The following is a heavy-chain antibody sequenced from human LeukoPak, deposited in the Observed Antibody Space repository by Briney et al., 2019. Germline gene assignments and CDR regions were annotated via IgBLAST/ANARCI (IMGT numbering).Heavy chain of an antibody. V-gene: IGHV3-21*01. Sequence: PGGSLRLSCAASGFTFSSYSMNWVRQAPGKGLEWVSSISSSSSYMYYADSVKGRFTISRDNAKNSLYLQMNSLRAEDTAVYYCARDFNGMKQYYYYYMDVWGKGTTVTISS. CDR2: ISSSSSYM. CDR1: GFTFSSYS. CDR3: ARDFNGMKQYYYYYMDV. D-gene: IGHD1/OR15-1a*01. J-gene: IGHJ6*03.